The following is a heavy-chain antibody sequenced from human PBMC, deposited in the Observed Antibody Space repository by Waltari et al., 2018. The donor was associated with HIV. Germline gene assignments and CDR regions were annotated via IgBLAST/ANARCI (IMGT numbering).Heavy chain of an antibody. D-gene: IGHD5-18*01. Sequence: EVQLVESGGGLVKPGGSLRLSCAAPGFTFSSYSMNWVRQAPGKGLEWVSSISSSSSYIYYADSVKGRFTNSRDNAKNSLYLQMNSLRAEDTAVYYCARDRGEWEYSYGSYYFDYWGQGTLVTVSS. CDR2: ISSSSSYI. CDR3: ARDRGEWEYSYGSYYFDY. V-gene: IGHV3-21*01. J-gene: IGHJ4*02. CDR1: GFTFSSYS.